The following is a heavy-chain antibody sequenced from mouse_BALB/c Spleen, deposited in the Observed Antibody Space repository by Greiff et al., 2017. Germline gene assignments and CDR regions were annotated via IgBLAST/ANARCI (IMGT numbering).Heavy chain of an antibody. J-gene: IGHJ4*01. CDR3: ARGLLRLPMDY. Sequence: EVQGVESGGGLVKPGGSLKLSCAASGFTFSSYAMSWVRQTPEKRLEWVASISSGGSTYYPDSVKGRFTISRVNARNILYLQMSSLRSEDTAMYYCARGLLRLPMDYWGQGTSVTVSS. D-gene: IGHD1-2*01. CDR2: ISSGGST. CDR1: GFTFSSYA. V-gene: IGHV5-6-5*01.